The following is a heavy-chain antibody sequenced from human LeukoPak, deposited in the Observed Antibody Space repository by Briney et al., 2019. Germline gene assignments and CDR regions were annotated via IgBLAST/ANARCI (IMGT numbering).Heavy chain of an antibody. CDR2: IDGTNSYT. V-gene: IGHV3-11*03. J-gene: IGHJ4*02. D-gene: IGHD4/OR15-4a*01. CDR3: ATLRSANVGS. Sequence: GGSLRLSCAASGFTFSDYYVTWIRQAPGKGLEWVSYIDGTNSYTNYADSVKGRFTIARDNAKNSLYLQMNSLRAEDTAVYYSATLRSANVGSGGQGTLVTVSS. CDR1: GFTFSDYY.